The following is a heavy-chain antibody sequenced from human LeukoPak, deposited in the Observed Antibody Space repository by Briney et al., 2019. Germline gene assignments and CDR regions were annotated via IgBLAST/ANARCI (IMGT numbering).Heavy chain of an antibody. CDR2: ISGSGGST. V-gene: IGHV3-23*01. CDR3: AKVILWFGELLSGFDY. CDR1: GFTFISFA. D-gene: IGHD3-10*01. Sequence: AGSLRLSCAASGFTFISFAMSWVRQAPGKGLEWVSAISGSGGSTYYADSVKGRFTISRDNSKNTLYLQMNSLRAQDTAVYYCAKVILWFGELLSGFDYWGQGTLVTVSS. J-gene: IGHJ4*02.